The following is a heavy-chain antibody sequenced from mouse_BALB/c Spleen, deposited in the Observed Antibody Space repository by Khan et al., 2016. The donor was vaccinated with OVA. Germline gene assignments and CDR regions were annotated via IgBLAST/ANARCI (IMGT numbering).Heavy chain of an antibody. CDR3: TRSGYGSFAY. D-gene: IGHD2-2*01. CDR2: INPNNGGT. V-gene: IGHV1S81*02. Sequence: QVQLKESGAELVKPGASVKLSCKASGYTFSSYYMYWVKQRPGQGLEWIGEINPNNGGTNFNQNFKSKATLTVDKSSSTAFMQLSSLTSEDSAVYYCTRSGYGSFAYWGHGTLVTVSA. CDR1: GYTFSSYY. J-gene: IGHJ3*01.